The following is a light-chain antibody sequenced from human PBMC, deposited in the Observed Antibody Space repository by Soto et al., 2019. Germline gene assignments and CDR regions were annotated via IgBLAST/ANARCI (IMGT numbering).Light chain of an antibody. CDR3: SSYSSGTTPNV. CDR2: AVS. V-gene: IGLV2-14*01. J-gene: IGLJ1*01. Sequence: QSVLTQPASVSGSPGQSITISRTGTSSDVGGYNSVSWYQQYPGKAPKLIIYAVSNRPSGVSLRFSGSKSGNTASLTISGLQAEDEADYYCSSYSSGTTPNVFGPGTKLTVL. CDR1: SSDVGGYNS.